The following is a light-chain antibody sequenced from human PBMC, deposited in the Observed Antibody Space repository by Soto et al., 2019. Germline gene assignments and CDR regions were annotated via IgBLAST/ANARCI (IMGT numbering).Light chain of an antibody. CDR2: SND. Sequence: QSALTQPPSASGTPGQTVTISCSGTSSDIGNNYVVWYQQLPGKAPQLLIYSNDQRPSGVPDRFSASTSGTTASLAISGLRSEEETDYSCATWYDSRSGWVFGRGTKLTVL. CDR1: SSDIGNNY. CDR3: ATWYDSRSGWV. J-gene: IGLJ3*02. V-gene: IGLV1-47*02.